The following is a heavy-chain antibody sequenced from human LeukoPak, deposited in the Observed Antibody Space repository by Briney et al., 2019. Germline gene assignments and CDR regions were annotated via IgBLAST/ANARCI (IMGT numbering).Heavy chain of an antibody. D-gene: IGHD4-17*01. CDR2: INSDGSST. CDR1: GFTFSSYW. CDR3: ARATVTSSEDY. Sequence: GASLRLSCAATGFTFSSYWMHWVRQAPGKGLVWISRINSDGSSTSYADSVKGRFTISRDNAKNTLYLQMNSLRAEDTAVYYCARATVTSSEDYWGQGTLVTVSS. J-gene: IGHJ4*02. V-gene: IGHV3-74*01.